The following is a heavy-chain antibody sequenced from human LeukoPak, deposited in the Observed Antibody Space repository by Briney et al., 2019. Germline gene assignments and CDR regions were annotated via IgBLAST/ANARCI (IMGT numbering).Heavy chain of an antibody. V-gene: IGHV3-23*01. CDR3: AKTSRRDSAYDSPFDY. D-gene: IGHD5-12*01. CDR1: GFTFSTYA. Sequence: GGSLRLSCAASGFTFSTYAMPWVRQAPGKGLEWVSAVGGSGTDTYYADSVKGRFTISRDNSKNTLYLQMNSLRAEDTAIYYCAKTSRRDSAYDSPFDYWGQGTLVTVSS. CDR2: VGGSGTDT. J-gene: IGHJ4*02.